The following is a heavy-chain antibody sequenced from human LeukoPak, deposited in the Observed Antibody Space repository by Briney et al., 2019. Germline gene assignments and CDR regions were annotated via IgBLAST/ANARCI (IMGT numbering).Heavy chain of an antibody. V-gene: IGHV3-48*03. Sequence: GGSLRLSCAASGFTFTSYEMNWVRQAPGKGLEWISYISSSGDTKNYADSVKARFTISRDNAKNSLYLQMNSLRGEDAAIYYCARIRGYYCDYWGQGTLVTVSS. CDR3: ARIRGYYCDY. CDR1: GFTFTSYE. J-gene: IGHJ4*02. CDR2: ISSSGDTK.